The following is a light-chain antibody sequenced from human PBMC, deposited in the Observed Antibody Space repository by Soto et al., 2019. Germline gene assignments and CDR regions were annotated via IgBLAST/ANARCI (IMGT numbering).Light chain of an antibody. CDR3: SSYAGSNNLV. J-gene: IGLJ7*01. Sequence: QSVLTQPPSASGSPGQSVTISCTGASSDVGGYHYVSWCQQHPGKAPKLMIYEVTKRPSGVPDRFSGSKSGNTASLTVSGLQAEDEADYYCSSYAGSNNLVFGGGTQLTVL. V-gene: IGLV2-8*01. CDR1: SSDVGGYHY. CDR2: EVT.